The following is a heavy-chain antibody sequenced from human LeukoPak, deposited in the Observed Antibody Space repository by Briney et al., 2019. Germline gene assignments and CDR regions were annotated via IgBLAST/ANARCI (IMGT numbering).Heavy chain of an antibody. J-gene: IGHJ3*02. CDR2: ISSSGSTI. CDR1: GFTFSDYY. V-gene: IGHV3-11*01. Sequence: PGGSLRLSCAASGFTFSDYYMSWIRQAPGKGLEWVSYISSSGSTIYYADSVKGRFTISRDNAKNSLYLQMNSLRAEDTAVYYCARDGPYGDYEADAFDIWGQASMVTVSS. D-gene: IGHD4-17*01. CDR3: ARDGPYGDYEADAFDI.